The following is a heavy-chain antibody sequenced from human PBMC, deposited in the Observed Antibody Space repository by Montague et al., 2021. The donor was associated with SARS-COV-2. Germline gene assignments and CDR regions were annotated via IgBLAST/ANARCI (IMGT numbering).Heavy chain of an antibody. V-gene: IGHV4-59*01. Sequence: SETLSLTCPVSGGSISSYYWSCIRQHPGKGLEWFGYNIYSGSTTYNTSFMSRVPTSVDTTKNQFSLKLSSVTAADTAVYYCARVRGNTIFGVVIIAAVDNWGHGTMVTVSS. CDR2: NIYSGST. J-gene: IGHJ3*02. CDR3: ARVRGNTIFGVVIIAAVDN. D-gene: IGHD3-3*01. CDR1: GGSISSYY.